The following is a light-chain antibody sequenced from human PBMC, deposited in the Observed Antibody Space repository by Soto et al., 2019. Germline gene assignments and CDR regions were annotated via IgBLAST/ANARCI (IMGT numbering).Light chain of an antibody. CDR2: VAY. Sequence: EIVMTQSPATLSVSPGERTTLSCRASQSGGNNLAWYQQKPGQAHRLLIYVAYTRATGIPARFSGSGSGTDFTLTISSLQSEDFAVYYCQHYNYWPPKTFGQGTKVEMK. V-gene: IGKV3-15*01. J-gene: IGKJ1*01. CDR3: QHYNYWPPKT. CDR1: QSGGNN.